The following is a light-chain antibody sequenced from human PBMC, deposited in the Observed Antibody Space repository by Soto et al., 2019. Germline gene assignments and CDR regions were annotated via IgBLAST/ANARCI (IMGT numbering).Light chain of an antibody. V-gene: IGLV1-40*01. Sequence: SVLTQPPSVPGAPGQRVIISCTGSSSNIGAGYDVHWYQQLPGTAPRLLIYDNNNRPSGVPARFSVSKSDTSASLAITGLQPEDEADYYCQSYDSSLSGSYVFGTGTKVTGL. CDR1: SSNIGAGYD. CDR3: QSYDSSLSGSYV. J-gene: IGLJ1*01. CDR2: DNN.